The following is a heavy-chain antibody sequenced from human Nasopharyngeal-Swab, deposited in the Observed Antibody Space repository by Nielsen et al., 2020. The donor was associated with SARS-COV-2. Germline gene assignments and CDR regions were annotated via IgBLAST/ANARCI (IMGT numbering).Heavy chain of an antibody. CDR3: AREKTVNIRRFDS. CDR1: GFTFRHFP. CDR2: ISHDGINK. V-gene: IGHV3-30*04. D-gene: IGHD4-11*01. Sequence: GESLKISCAASGFTFRHFPMHWVRQAPGKGLEWVAVISHDGINKYYADSVKGRFTVSRDNSKNTLSLQMSGLRVEDTAVYYCAREKTVNIRRFDSWGPGTLITVSS. J-gene: IGHJ4*02.